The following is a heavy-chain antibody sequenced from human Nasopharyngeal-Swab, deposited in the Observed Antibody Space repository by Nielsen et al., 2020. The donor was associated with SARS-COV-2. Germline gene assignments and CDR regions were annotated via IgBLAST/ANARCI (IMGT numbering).Heavy chain of an antibody. CDR1: GGSFSGYY. CDR3: AEGDGYNFRY. Sequence: SETLSLTCAVYGGSFSGYYWSWIRQPPGKGLEWIGEINHSGSTNYNPSLKSQVTISVDTSKNQFSLKLSSVTAADTAVYYCAEGDGYNFRYWGQGTLVTVSS. V-gene: IGHV4-34*01. J-gene: IGHJ4*02. D-gene: IGHD5-24*01. CDR2: INHSGST.